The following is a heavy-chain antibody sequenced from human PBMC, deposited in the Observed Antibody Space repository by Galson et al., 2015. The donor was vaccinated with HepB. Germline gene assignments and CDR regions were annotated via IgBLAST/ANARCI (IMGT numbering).Heavy chain of an antibody. D-gene: IGHD3-22*01. V-gene: IGHV3-53*04. CDR3: ARGPRYYYGSSGPGYFDY. CDR2: IYSGTST. CDR1: GFTVSSNY. Sequence: SLRLSCAASGFTVSSNYMSWVRQAPGKGLEWVSIIYSGTSTYYADSVRGRFTISRHNFKNTLYLQMNSLRVEDTAVYYCARGPRYYYGSSGPGYFDYWGRGTRVPVSS. J-gene: IGHJ4*03.